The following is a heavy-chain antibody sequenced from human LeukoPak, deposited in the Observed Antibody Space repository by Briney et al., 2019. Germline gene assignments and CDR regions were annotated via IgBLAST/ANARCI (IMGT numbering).Heavy chain of an antibody. Sequence: GGSLRLSCAASGFAFSSYNMNWVRQAPGKGLEWVAVIWYDGSNKYYADSVKGRFTISRDNSKNTLYLQMNSLRAEDTAVYYCAGDAAEIVATIGDYFDYWGQGTLVTVSS. D-gene: IGHD5-12*01. CDR2: IWYDGSNK. J-gene: IGHJ4*02. V-gene: IGHV3-33*08. CDR1: GFAFSSYN. CDR3: AGDAAEIVATIGDYFDY.